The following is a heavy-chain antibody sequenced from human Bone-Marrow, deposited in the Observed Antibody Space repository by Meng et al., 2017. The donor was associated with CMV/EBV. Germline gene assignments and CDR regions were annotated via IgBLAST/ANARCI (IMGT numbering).Heavy chain of an antibody. D-gene: IGHD3-22*01. CDR1: GDSVSSNSAA. CDR2: TYYRSKWYN. Sequence: SETLSLTCAISGDSVSSNSAAWNWIRQSPSRGLEWLGRTYYRSKWYNDYAVSVKSRITINPDTSKNQFSLQLNSVTPEDTAVYYCARDVLSYDSSGYYYLSFDYWGQGTLVTVYS. J-gene: IGHJ4*02. V-gene: IGHV6-1*01. CDR3: ARDVLSYDSSGYYYLSFDY.